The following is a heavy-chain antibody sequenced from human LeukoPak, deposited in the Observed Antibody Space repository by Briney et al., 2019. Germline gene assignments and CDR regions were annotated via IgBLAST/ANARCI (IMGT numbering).Heavy chain of an antibody. CDR2: IWYDGSNK. Sequence: GGSLRLSCAASGFTFSSYGMHWVRQAPGKGLEWVAVIWYDGSNKYYADSVKGRFTISRDNSKNTLYLQMNSLRAEDTAVYYCARGLLSVSAAPPSVWGKGTTVTVSS. J-gene: IGHJ6*04. CDR3: ARGLLSVSAAPPSV. D-gene: IGHD6-13*01. CDR1: GFTFSSYG. V-gene: IGHV3-33*01.